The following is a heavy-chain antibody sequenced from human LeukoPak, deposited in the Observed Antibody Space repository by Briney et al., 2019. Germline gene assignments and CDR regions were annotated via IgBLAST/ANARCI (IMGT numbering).Heavy chain of an antibody. Sequence: GGSLRLSCAGSGFTFSNYWVHWVRQARGKGLVWVARISTVGTRTDYADSVRGRFTISRDNAQNIIYLQMNSLTAEDTAVYYCVRSMSGRNDFWGQGNVVGVSS. V-gene: IGHV3-74*01. CDR2: ISTVGTRT. CDR3: VRSMSGRNDF. D-gene: IGHD3-3*01. CDR1: GFTFSNYW. J-gene: IGHJ4*02.